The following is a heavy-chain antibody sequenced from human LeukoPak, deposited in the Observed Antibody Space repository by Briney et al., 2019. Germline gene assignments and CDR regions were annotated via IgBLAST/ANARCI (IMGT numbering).Heavy chain of an antibody. J-gene: IGHJ4*02. Sequence: PGGSLRLSCAASGFTFSSYWMHWVRQAPGKGLEWVSYICGRGSTKYYADSVKGRFTISRDNAENSLYLQMNGMRAEDTAVYYCARDLYYYGSGNYVPGLPDYWGQGTLVTVSS. V-gene: IGHV3-48*04. CDR3: ARDLYYYGSGNYVPGLPDY. CDR2: ICGRGSTK. CDR1: GFTFSSYW. D-gene: IGHD3-10*01.